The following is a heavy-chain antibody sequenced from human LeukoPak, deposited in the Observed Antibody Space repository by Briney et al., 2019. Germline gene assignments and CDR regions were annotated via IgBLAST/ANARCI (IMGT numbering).Heavy chain of an antibody. CDR1: GFTFSSYS. V-gene: IGHV3-48*01. Sequence: GGSLRLSCAASGFTFSSYSMNWVRQAPGKGLEWVSYISSSSSTIYYADSVKGRFTISRDNSKNTLYLQMNSLRAEDTAVYYCARDTYTSGWYAGWNYWGQGTLVTVSS. CDR3: ARDTYTSGWYAGWNY. J-gene: IGHJ4*02. CDR2: ISSSSSTI. D-gene: IGHD6-19*01.